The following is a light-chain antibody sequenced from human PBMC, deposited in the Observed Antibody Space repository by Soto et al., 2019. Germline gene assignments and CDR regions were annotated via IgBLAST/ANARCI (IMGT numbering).Light chain of an antibody. CDR1: QSLLHSNGYNY. V-gene: IGKV2-28*01. Sequence: DIVMTQSPLTLPVTPGEPASISCRSSQSLLHSNGYNYLDWYLQKPGQSPQLLIYLGSNLASGVPDRFSGSGSGTDFTLKISRVEAEDVGVYYCMQALHTPLTFGGGTKVEIK. J-gene: IGKJ4*01. CDR2: LGS. CDR3: MQALHTPLT.